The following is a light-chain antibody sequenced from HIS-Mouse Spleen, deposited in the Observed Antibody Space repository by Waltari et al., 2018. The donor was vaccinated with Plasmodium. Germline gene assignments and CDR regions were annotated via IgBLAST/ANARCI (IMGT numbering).Light chain of an antibody. CDR2: QDS. CDR3: QAWDSSVV. CDR1: KLGAKY. Sequence: SYELTQPPSVSVSPGQTASITCSGDKLGAKYACWYKQKPGQSPVLVIYQDSKRPSGIPERFSGSNSGNTATLTISGTQAMDEADYYCQAWDSSVVFGGGTKLTVL. V-gene: IGLV3-1*01. J-gene: IGLJ2*01.